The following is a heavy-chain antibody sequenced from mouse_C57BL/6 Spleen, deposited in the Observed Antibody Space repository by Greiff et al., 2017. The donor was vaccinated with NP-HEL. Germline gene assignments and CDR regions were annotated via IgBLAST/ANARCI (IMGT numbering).Heavy chain of an antibody. J-gene: IGHJ4*01. CDR2: ISNGGGST. V-gene: IGHV5-12*01. D-gene: IGHD1-1*01. Sequence: EVKLVESGGGLVQPGGSLKLSCAASGFTFSDYYMYWVRQTPEKRLEWVAYISNGGGSTYYPDTVKGRFTISRDNAKNTLYLQMSRLKSEDTAMYYCARQGTTVVARGAMDYWGQGTSVTVSS. CDR1: GFTFSDYY. CDR3: ARQGTTVVARGAMDY.